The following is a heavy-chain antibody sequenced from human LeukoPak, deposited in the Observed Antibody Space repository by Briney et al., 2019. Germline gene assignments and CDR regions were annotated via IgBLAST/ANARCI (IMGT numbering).Heavy chain of an antibody. CDR3: ARGWDSSGYLYYYYYYMDV. CDR1: GYSISSGYY. D-gene: IGHD3-22*01. V-gene: IGHV4-34*01. CDR2: INHSGST. J-gene: IGHJ6*03. Sequence: SETLSLTCVVSGYSISSGYYWSWIRQPPGKGLEWIGEINHSGSTNYNPSLESRVTISVDTSKNQFSLKLSSVTAADTAVYYCARGWDSSGYLYYYYYYMDVWGKGTTVTVSS.